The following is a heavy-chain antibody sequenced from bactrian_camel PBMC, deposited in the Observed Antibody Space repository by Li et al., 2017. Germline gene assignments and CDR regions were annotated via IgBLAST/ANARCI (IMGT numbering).Heavy chain of an antibody. D-gene: IGHD7*01. CDR3: VKGWVAGDY. CDR1: GFSFDDSD. V-gene: IGHV3S63*01. J-gene: IGHJ4*01. CDR2: IFSSRT. Sequence: HVQLVESGGGSVQAGETLRLSCIASGFSFDDSDMGWYRRAAGKEREEVASIFSSRTTYGDSVKGRFTISQDNAKNTVYLQMNSLKPEDTAVYYCVKGWVAGDYWGQGTQVTVS.